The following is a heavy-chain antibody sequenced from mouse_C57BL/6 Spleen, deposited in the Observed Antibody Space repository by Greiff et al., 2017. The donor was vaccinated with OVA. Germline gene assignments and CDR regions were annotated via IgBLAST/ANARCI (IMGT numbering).Heavy chain of an antibody. V-gene: IGHV1-69*01. CDR2: IDPSDSYT. J-gene: IGHJ3*01. CDR3: ARGPSRGFAY. CDR1: GYTFTSYW. Sequence: QVQLQQPGAELVMPGASVKLSCKASGYTFTSYWMHWVKQRPGQGLEWIGEIDPSDSYTNYNQKFKGKSTVTGDKSSSTAYMQLSSLTSEDSAVYYCARGPSRGFAYWGQGTLVTVSA.